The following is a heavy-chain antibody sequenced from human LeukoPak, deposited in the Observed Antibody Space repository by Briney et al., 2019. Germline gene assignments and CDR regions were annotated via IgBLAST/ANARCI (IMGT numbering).Heavy chain of an antibody. V-gene: IGHV1-8*01. CDR3: ASQRYDWLLSHGAFDI. CDR1: GYTFISYD. J-gene: IGHJ3*02. D-gene: IGHD3-9*01. CDR2: MNPNSGNT. Sequence: AGVKVSCKASGYTFISYDINGVRQATGQGLEWVGWMNPNSGNTRYAQKFQGRGTLTRNTSISTDYMELSSLRSEAAAVYYGASQRYDWLLSHGAFDIWRQGTMVTVS.